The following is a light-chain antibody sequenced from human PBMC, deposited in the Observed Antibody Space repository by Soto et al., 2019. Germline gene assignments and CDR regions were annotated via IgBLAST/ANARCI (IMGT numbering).Light chain of an antibody. CDR3: CSYAGSSTYV. J-gene: IGLJ1*01. CDR1: SSDVGSYNL. Sequence: QSALTQPASVSGSPGQSITISCTGTSSDVGSYNLVSWYQHYPGKAPKVMIYEGSERPSGVSNRFSGYKSGNTASLTISGLQAEDEADYYCCSYAGSSTYVFGTGTKVTVL. CDR2: EGS. V-gene: IGLV2-23*01.